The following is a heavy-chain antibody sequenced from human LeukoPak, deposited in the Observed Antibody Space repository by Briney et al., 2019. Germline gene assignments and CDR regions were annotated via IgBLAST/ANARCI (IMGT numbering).Heavy chain of an antibody. CDR1: GGSISSSRYY. Sequence: SETLSLTCTVSGGSISSSRYYWGWIRQPPGEGLEWIGSIYYSGSTYYNPSLKSRVTISVDTSKNHLSLSLNSVTTADTAAYYCAASLWFGIYPDYWGQGSLVTVSS. J-gene: IGHJ4*02. V-gene: IGHV4-39*07. D-gene: IGHD3-10*01. CDR2: IYYSGST. CDR3: AASLWFGIYPDY.